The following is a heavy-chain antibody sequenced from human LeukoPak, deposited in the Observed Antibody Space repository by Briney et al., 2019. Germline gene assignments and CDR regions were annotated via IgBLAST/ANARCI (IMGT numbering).Heavy chain of an antibody. Sequence: GASVKVSCKASGYTFTGYYMHWVRQAPGQGLEWMGWINPNSGNTGYAQKFQGRVTMTRNTSISTAYMELSSLRSEDTAVYYCARGRIVGATLNWFDPWGQGTLVTVSS. D-gene: IGHD1-26*01. CDR1: GYTFTGYY. CDR2: INPNSGNT. V-gene: IGHV1-8*02. CDR3: ARGRIVGATLNWFDP. J-gene: IGHJ5*02.